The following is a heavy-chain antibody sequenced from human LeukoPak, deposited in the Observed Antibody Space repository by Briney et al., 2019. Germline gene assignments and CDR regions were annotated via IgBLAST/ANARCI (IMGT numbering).Heavy chain of an antibody. CDR2: ISGDGRII. V-gene: IGHV3-43*02. CDR3: AKDKGDGYSTGYFDY. J-gene: IGHJ4*02. Sequence: PGRFLRLSCAPSGSTVDDNAVHWVRQPRGKGLEWVSLISGDGRIIYYADSVKGRFTISRDNSKTSLYLRMNSLRTEDTALYYCAKDKGDGYSTGYFDYWGQGTLVTVSS. D-gene: IGHD5-24*01. CDR1: GSTVDDNA.